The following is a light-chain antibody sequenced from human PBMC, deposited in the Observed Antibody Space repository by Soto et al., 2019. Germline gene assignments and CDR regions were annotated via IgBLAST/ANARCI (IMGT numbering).Light chain of an antibody. CDR2: DAS. V-gene: IGKV1-5*01. J-gene: IGKJ4*01. Sequence: DIQMTQSPSTLSASVGDGVTITCRASQRISTWLAWYQQKPGKAPKLLISDASSLETGVPSRFSGSGSGTEFTLTISSLQPEDFATYYCQQYNSYSPLTFGGGTKVDIK. CDR3: QQYNSYSPLT. CDR1: QRISTW.